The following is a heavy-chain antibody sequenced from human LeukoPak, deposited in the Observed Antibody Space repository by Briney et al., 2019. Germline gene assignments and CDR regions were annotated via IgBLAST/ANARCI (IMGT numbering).Heavy chain of an antibody. CDR3: ARDRQWLVDH. CDR1: GDSISSYY. D-gene: IGHD6-19*01. Sequence: SETLSLTCTVPGDSISSYYWSWIRQPAGKGLEWIGRVYVTGSTNLNPALQSRVTMSVDTSKNQFSLKLTSVTAADTAVYYCARDRQWLVDHWGQGTLVTISS. J-gene: IGHJ5*02. CDR2: VYVTGST. V-gene: IGHV4-4*07.